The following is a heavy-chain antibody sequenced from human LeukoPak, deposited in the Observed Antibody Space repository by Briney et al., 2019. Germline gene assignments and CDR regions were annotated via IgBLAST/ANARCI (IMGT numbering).Heavy chain of an antibody. Sequence: GASVKVSCKASGYTFTSYGISWVRQAPGQGPEWMGWISAYNGNTNYAQKLQGRVTMTTDTSTSTAYMELRSLRSDDTAVYYCARDPIAGATNDAFDIWGQGTMVTVSS. D-gene: IGHD1-26*01. CDR2: ISAYNGNT. J-gene: IGHJ3*02. V-gene: IGHV1-18*01. CDR3: ARDPIAGATNDAFDI. CDR1: GYTFTSYG.